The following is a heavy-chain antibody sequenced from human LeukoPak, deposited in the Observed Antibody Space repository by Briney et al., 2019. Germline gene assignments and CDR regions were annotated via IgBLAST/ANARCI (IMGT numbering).Heavy chain of an antibody. J-gene: IGHJ4*02. CDR2: ISYDGSNK. CDR1: GFTFSSYA. CDR3: ARDRFGSSPPYYFDY. Sequence: GGSLRHSCAASGFTFSSYAMHWVRQAPGKGLEGVAGISYDGSNKYYADSVKGRFPISRDNSKSTLYLQMNSLRAEDTAVYYCARDRFGSSPPYYFDYWGQGTLVTVSS. V-gene: IGHV3-30-3*01. D-gene: IGHD6-6*01.